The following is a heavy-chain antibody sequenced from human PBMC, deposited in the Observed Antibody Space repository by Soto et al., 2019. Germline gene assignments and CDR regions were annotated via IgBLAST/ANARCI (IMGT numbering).Heavy chain of an antibody. CDR1: GGSISSGDDY. CDR2: IFYSGTT. Sequence: SETLSLTCTVSGGSISSGDDYWNWIRQPPGKGLEWIGYIFYSGTTSYNPSPKSRITISVDTSKNQFSLKLSSVTAADTAVYYCAKGGDWFGPWGQGTLVTVS. J-gene: IGHJ5*02. V-gene: IGHV4-30-4*01. CDR3: AKGGDWFGP.